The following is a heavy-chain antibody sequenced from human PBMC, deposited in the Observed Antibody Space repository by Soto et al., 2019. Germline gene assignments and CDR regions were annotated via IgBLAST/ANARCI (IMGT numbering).Heavy chain of an antibody. J-gene: IGHJ4*02. D-gene: IGHD3-10*01. Sequence: EVQLVESGGGLVKPGGSLRLSCAASGITFSKAWMSWVRRSPGTGLEWVGRSKSKNDGGTTEYAAPVKDRFIILRDDSKNTVYRQMNSLKTDDTDVYYCAAGVNSGTYGGYWGQGTLVTVSS. CDR2: SKSKNDGGTT. CDR1: GITFSKAW. V-gene: IGHV3-15*01. CDR3: AAGVNSGTYGGY.